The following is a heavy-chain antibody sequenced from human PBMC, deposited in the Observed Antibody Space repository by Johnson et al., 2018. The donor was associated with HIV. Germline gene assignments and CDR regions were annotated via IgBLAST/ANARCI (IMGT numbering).Heavy chain of an antibody. CDR2: ISNSGSSPI. CDR1: GFIFSDFY. Sequence: QVQLVESGGGLVKPGGSLRLSCTASGFIFSDFYMSWIRQAPGKGLQWVAYISNSGSSPISDAESVKGRFTISRDNAKNSLYLQMNGRTVEETAVYFCARIDGLGGFSRALDVWGQGTMVTVSS. V-gene: IGHV3-11*04. J-gene: IGHJ3*01. D-gene: IGHD6-25*01. CDR3: ARIDGLGGFSRALDV.